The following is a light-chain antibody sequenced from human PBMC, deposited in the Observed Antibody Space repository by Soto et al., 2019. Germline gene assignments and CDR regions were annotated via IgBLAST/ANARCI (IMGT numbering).Light chain of an antibody. Sequence: QSALTQPASLSGSPGQSITISCTGTSSDVGGYNYVSWYQQHPGKAPKLIIYEVSNRPSGVSYRFSGSKSGNTASLTISGLQAEDEADYYCSSFASTHTYVFGTGTKLTVL. CDR1: SSDVGGYNY. CDR2: EVS. V-gene: IGLV2-14*01. CDR3: SSFASTHTYV. J-gene: IGLJ1*01.